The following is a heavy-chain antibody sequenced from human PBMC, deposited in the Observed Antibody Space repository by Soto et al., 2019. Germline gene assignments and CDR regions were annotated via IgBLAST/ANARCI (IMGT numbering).Heavy chain of an antibody. J-gene: IGHJ5*02. CDR1: GGSISSGDYY. CDR3: ASERRGGGHLTINSWCDP. Sequence: PSETLSLACTVSGGSISSGDYYWSWIRQPPGKGLEWIGYIYYSGSTYYNPSLKSRVTISVDTSKNQFSLKLSSVTAADTAVYYCASERRGGGHLTINSWCDPWGKLPLSTCSS. CDR2: IYYSGST. D-gene: IGHD3-9*01. V-gene: IGHV4-30-4*01.